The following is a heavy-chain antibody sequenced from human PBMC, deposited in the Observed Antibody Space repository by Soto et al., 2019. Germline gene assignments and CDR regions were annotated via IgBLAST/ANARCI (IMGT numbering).Heavy chain of an antibody. J-gene: IGHJ5*02. Sequence: QVQLQESGPGLVKPSQTLSLTCTVSGGSISSGDYYWNWIRQHPGKGLEWIGYIYYSGSTSYNPSLNSRVTISVDTSKNQFSLKLSSVTAADTAVSYWARGAVGCSGGNCFHNWFDPWGQGTLVTVSS. CDR3: ARGAVGCSGGNCFHNWFDP. V-gene: IGHV4-31*03. D-gene: IGHD2-15*01. CDR2: IYYSGST. CDR1: GGSISSGDYY.